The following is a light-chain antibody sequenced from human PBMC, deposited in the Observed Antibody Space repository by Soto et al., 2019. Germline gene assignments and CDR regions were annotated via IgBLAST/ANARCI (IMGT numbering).Light chain of an antibody. Sequence: EIVLTQSPGTLSLSPGERATLSCTASQSVRDSHLAWYQPKPGQAPSLLIYETSSRATGIPDRFRGSGSGTEFALTITRVEPEDVAMYFCQQYGSSPGTFGQGTKVEI. CDR2: ETS. CDR1: QSVRDSH. J-gene: IGKJ1*01. CDR3: QQYGSSPGT. V-gene: IGKV3-20*01.